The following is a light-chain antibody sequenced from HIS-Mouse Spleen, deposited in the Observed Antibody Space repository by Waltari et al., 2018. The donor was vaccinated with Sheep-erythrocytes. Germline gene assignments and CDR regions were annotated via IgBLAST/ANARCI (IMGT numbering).Light chain of an antibody. V-gene: IGLV3-1*01. CDR1: KLGDKY. Sequence: SYELTQPPSVSVSPGQTASITCSGAKLGDKYASWYHQKPGQSPVLVIYQDSKRPSGIPERFSGSNSGNTATLTISGTQAMDEADYYCQAWDSSTAVFGGGTKLTVL. CDR2: QDS. J-gene: IGLJ2*01. CDR3: QAWDSSTAV.